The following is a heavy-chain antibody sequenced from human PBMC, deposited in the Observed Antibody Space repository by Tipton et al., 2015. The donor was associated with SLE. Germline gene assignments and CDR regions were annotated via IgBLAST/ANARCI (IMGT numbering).Heavy chain of an antibody. D-gene: IGHD5-18*01. Sequence: SLRLSCAASGFTFSNYAMHWVRQAPGRGLGWVAVISNDGSSKYYADSVKGRFTISKDNSNNTLNLQMNSLRAEDTAVYYCAKDPKGGYSYGWGAFDIWGQGTVVTVCS. CDR3: AKDPKGGYSYGWGAFDI. J-gene: IGHJ3*02. V-gene: IGHV3-30*04. CDR1: GFTFSNYA. CDR2: ISNDGSSK.